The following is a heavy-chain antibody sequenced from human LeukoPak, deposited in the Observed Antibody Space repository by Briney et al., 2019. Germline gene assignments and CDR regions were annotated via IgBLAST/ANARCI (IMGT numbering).Heavy chain of an antibody. Sequence: GASVKVSCKASGGAFSNYAINWVRQAPGQGLEWMGGITPLFGTAKYAQKFQGRVTIIADESTGTAYMELSSLRSEDTAVYYCARDSSEIRSLIVHWGQGTLVTVSS. D-gene: IGHD1-14*01. CDR1: GGAFSNYA. CDR3: ARDSSEIRSLIVH. J-gene: IGHJ1*01. V-gene: IGHV1-69*13. CDR2: ITPLFGTA.